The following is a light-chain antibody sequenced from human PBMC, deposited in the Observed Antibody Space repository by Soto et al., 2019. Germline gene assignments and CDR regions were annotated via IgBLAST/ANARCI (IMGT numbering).Light chain of an antibody. CDR1: QGISSY. Sequence: IQLTQSPSSLSASVGDRVTITCRASQGISSYLACYQQTPGKAPNLLIYAASTSQSGVPSRFSGSGSGTDFTLTISSLQPEDFASYYCQQLNSYPLTFGGGTKVDI. CDR2: AAS. J-gene: IGKJ4*01. V-gene: IGKV1-9*01. CDR3: QQLNSYPLT.